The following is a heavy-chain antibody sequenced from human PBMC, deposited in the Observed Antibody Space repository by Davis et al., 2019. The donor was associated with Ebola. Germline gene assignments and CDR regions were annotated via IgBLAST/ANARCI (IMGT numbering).Heavy chain of an antibody. CDR1: GYTFTSYD. CDR2: MNPNSGNT. D-gene: IGHD3-3*01. Sequence: ASVKVSCKASGYTFTSYDINWVRQATGQGLEWMGWMNPNSGNTGYAQKFQGRVTMTRNTSISTAYMELSSLRSEDTAVYYCARDRAIFGVRNWFDPWGQGTLVTVSS. V-gene: IGHV1-8*01. J-gene: IGHJ5*02. CDR3: ARDRAIFGVRNWFDP.